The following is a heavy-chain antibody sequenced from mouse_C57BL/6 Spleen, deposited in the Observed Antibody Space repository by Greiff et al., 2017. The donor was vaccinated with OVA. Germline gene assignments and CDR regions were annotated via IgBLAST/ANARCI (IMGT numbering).Heavy chain of an antibody. CDR3: ARNDYVNFDY. Sequence: VQLQQSGPELVKPGASVKISCKASGYTFTDYYMNWVKQSHGKSLEWIGDINPNNGGTSYNQKFKGKATLTVDKSSSTAYMELRSLTSEDSAVYYGARNDYVNFDYWGQGTTLTVSS. D-gene: IGHD2-4*01. CDR2: INPNNGGT. V-gene: IGHV1-26*01. CDR1: GYTFTDYY. J-gene: IGHJ2*01.